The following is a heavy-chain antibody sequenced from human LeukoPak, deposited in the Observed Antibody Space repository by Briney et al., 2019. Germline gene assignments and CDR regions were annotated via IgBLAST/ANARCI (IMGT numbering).Heavy chain of an antibody. CDR1: GFTFSSYG. CDR3: AKGLAAYFDY. J-gene: IGHJ4*02. CDR2: IWYDGSNK. Sequence: GGSLRLSCAASGFTFSSYGMHWVRQAPGKGLGWVAVIWYDGSNKYYADSVKGRFTISRHNSKNTLYLQMNSLRAEDTAVYYCAKGLAAYFDYWGQGTLVTVSS. V-gene: IGHV3-33*06. D-gene: IGHD6-25*01.